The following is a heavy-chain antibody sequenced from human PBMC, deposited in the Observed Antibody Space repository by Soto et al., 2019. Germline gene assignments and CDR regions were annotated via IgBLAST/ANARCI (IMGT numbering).Heavy chain of an antibody. CDR3: AKDGPTYYDFWSGYPSDAFDI. CDR1: GFTFSSYA. J-gene: IGHJ3*02. V-gene: IGHV3-23*01. Sequence: GGSLRLSCAASGFTFSSYAMSWFRQAPGKGLEWVSAISGSGGSTYYADSVKGRFTISRDNSKNTLYLQMNSLRAEDTAVYYCAKDGPTYYDFWSGYPSDAFDIWGQGTMVTVSS. CDR2: ISGSGGST. D-gene: IGHD3-3*01.